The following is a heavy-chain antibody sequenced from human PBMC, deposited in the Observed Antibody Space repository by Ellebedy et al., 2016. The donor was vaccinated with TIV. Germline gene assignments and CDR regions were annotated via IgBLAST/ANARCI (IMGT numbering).Heavy chain of an antibody. CDR2: INHSGST. CDR1: GWSFSAYY. J-gene: IGHJ4*02. Sequence: SETLSLTXAAYGWSFSAYYWSWIRQPPGKGLEWFGEINHSGSTNANPSPKSRVTISVDTSKNQFSLKLNSVTAADTAIYYCARGDYGDYAFDYWGQGTLVTVSS. V-gene: IGHV4-34*01. D-gene: IGHD4-17*01. CDR3: ARGDYGDYAFDY.